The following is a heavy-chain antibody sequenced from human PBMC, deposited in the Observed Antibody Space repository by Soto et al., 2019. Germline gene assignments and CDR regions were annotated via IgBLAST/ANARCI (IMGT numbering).Heavy chain of an antibody. CDR3: ANSPGKSTVTTFDY. CDR2: VSNSGSA. J-gene: IGHJ4*02. V-gene: IGHV4-59*01. Sequence: SETLSLTCTVSGGSISTYYWRWIRQPPGKGLEWIGSVSNSGSANYNPSLKSRVTISVDMAKNQFSLNLSSVTAADTAVYYCANSPGKSTVTTFDYWGQGTLVTVSS. CDR1: GGSISTYY. D-gene: IGHD4-17*01.